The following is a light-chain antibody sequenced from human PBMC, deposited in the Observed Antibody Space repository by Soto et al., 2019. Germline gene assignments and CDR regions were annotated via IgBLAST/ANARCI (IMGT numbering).Light chain of an antibody. J-gene: IGLJ2*01. CDR2: GNS. V-gene: IGLV1-40*01. CDR1: SSNIGAGYD. CDR3: QSYDSSLSGRVV. Sequence: QSVLTQPPSVSGAPGQRATISCTGSSSNIGAGYDVHWYQQLPGTAPKLLIYGNSNRPSGVPDRFSGSKSGTSASLAITGLQAEDEADYYCQSYDSSLSGRVVFGGGTKLTVL.